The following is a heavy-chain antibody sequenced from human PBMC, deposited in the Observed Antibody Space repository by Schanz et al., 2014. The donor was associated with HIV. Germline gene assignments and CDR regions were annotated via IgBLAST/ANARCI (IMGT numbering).Heavy chain of an antibody. CDR2: INSGSTIK. V-gene: IGHV3-48*02. Sequence: VQLVESGGGVVQPGASLRLSCAASGFMFSTYAMHWVRQAPGKGLEWVSKINSGSTIKNYADSVKGRFTISRDNAKNSLYLQMNSLREDDTAIYYCVRDCVSGCPADYWGQGTLVTVSS. J-gene: IGHJ4*02. D-gene: IGHD5-12*01. CDR3: VRDCVSGCPADY. CDR1: GFMFSTYA.